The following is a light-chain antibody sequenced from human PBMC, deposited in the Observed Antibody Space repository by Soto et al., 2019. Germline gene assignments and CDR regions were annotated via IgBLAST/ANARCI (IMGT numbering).Light chain of an antibody. CDR3: QQSYRSLYT. Sequence: DIQMTQSPSSLSASVGDRVTITCRASQTVNNYLNWYQHKPGKVPKLLIYAASSLQSGVPSRFSATASGTDFTLTITNVQAEDFATYYCQQSYRSLYTFGQGTKLEIK. CDR2: AAS. J-gene: IGKJ2*01. V-gene: IGKV1-39*01. CDR1: QTVNNY.